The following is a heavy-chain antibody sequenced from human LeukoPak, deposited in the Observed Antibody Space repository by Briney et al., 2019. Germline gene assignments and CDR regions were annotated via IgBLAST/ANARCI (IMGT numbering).Heavy chain of an antibody. Sequence: GGSLRLSCVASGFTFSSYWMHWVRQAPGKGLVWVSRINSDGSSTSYADSVKGRFTISRDNAKNTLYLQMNSLRAEDTAVYYCARDRIFTMVRGVTYMDVWGKGTTVTVSS. CDR1: GFTFSSYW. CDR3: ARDRIFTMVRGVTYMDV. CDR2: INSDGSST. D-gene: IGHD3-10*01. J-gene: IGHJ6*03. V-gene: IGHV3-74*01.